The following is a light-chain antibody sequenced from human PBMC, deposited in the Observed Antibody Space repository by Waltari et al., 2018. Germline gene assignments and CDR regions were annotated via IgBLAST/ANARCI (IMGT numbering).Light chain of an antibody. CDR1: SSNIGTNP. Sequence: QSVLTQPPSASGTPGQRVSISCSGGSSNIGTNPVNWYQPLPGTAPKLLMYTNNHRPPGGPDRFSGPKSGTSASLAISGLQLQDEADYYCAAWDDSLKGWVFGGGTKVTVL. CDR2: TNN. CDR3: AAWDDSLKGWV. J-gene: IGLJ3*02. V-gene: IGLV1-44*01.